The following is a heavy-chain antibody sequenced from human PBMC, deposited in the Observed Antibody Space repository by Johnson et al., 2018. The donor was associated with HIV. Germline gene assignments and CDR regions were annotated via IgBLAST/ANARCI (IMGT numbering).Heavy chain of an antibody. Sequence: QVQLVESGGGVVQPGRSLRLSCAASGFTFSSYGMHWVRQAPGKGLEWVAIISHDGSHKYYADSVKGRFSVSRDNSKNTLYLQMNSLRAEDTAVYYCATTSPGSGSFGSFDIWGQGTKVTVSS. J-gene: IGHJ3*02. CDR3: ATTSPGSGSFGSFDI. D-gene: IGHD3-10*01. CDR1: GFTFSSYG. CDR2: ISHDGSHK. V-gene: IGHV3-30*03.